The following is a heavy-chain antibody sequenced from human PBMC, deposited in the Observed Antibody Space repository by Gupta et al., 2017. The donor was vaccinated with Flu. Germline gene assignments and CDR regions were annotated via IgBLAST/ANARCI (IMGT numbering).Heavy chain of an antibody. Sequence: EVQLVESGVGLIQPGESLRLSCAASGFTFSSYWIHWVRQDAGEGLVGASRSKFDGNGTSYADSVKGRFTISRDNAENTLYLQMNSLRGEDTAVYYCARGLFGHYGMDVWGQGTTVTVSS. CDR3: ARGLFGHYGMDV. D-gene: IGHD3-10*01. V-gene: IGHV3-74*01. J-gene: IGHJ6*02. CDR2: SKFDGNGT. CDR1: GFTFSSYW.